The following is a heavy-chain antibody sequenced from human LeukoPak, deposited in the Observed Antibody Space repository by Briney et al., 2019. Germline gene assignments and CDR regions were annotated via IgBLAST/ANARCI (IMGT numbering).Heavy chain of an antibody. J-gene: IGHJ4*02. D-gene: IGHD4/OR15-4a*01. CDR2: TNSGASTT. Sequence: GGSLRLSCAASGFTFSNYWMHWVRQAPGKGLVWVSRTNSGASTTLYADSVQGRFSVSRDNAKNTLYLQMSSLRAEDTAVYYCTRGLPNFSFFDYWGQGILVTVSS. CDR3: TRGLPNFSFFDY. V-gene: IGHV3-74*01. CDR1: GFTFSNYW.